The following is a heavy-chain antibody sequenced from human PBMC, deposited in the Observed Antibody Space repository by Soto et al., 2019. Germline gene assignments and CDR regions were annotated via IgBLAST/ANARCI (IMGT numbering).Heavy chain of an antibody. D-gene: IGHD3-10*01. CDR2: IYYSGST. V-gene: IGHV4-39*01. Sequence: SETLSLTCTVSGGSISSSSYYWGWIRQPPGKGLEWIGSIYYSGSTYYNPSLKSRVTISVDTSKNQFSLKLSSVTAADTAVYYCARLVSLSYYYGMDVWGQGTTVTVYS. CDR3: ARLVSLSYYYGMDV. J-gene: IGHJ6*02. CDR1: GGSISSSSYY.